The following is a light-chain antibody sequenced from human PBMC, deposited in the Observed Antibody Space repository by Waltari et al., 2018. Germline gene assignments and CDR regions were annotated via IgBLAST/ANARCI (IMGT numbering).Light chain of an antibody. CDR3: QSYDRSLNGHVV. J-gene: IGLJ2*01. Sequence: QSVLTQPPSVSGAPGQTAPISCTGSSSNIGSTYDVHWYQQLLGTAPKLLIYGNSTRPSGVPDRFSGSKSGTSASLAITGLQAEDEADYYCQSYDRSLNGHVVFGGGTKVTVL. V-gene: IGLV1-40*01. CDR1: SSNIGSTYD. CDR2: GNS.